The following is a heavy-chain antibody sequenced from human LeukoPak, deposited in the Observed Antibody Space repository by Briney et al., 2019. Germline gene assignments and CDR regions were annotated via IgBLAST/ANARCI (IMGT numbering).Heavy chain of an antibody. CDR2: IKSKTDGGTT. D-gene: IGHD6-13*01. CDR1: GFTFSNAW. V-gene: IGHV3-15*01. CDR3: ARIGGYSSSWYHFYGMDV. J-gene: IGHJ6*02. Sequence: GGSLRLSCAASGFTFSNAWMSWVRQAPGKGLEWVGRIKSKTDGGTTDYAAPVKGRFTISRDNSKNTPYLQMNSLRAEDTAVYYCARIGGYSSSWYHFYGMDVWGQGTTVTVSS.